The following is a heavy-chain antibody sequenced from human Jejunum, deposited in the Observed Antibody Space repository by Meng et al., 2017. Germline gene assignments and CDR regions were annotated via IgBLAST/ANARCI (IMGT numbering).Heavy chain of an antibody. D-gene: IGHD7-27*01. CDR2: ISTGATTI. Sequence: VQLVESGGGLVKPGGSLRLSCAASGFTFSNHYMTWIRQAPGKGPEWVAYISTGATTIYYADSLKGRFTISRDDSKSSVYLQMNSLRDDDTAVYFCARGHWELNYWGQGTLVTVSS. CDR1: GFTFSNHY. V-gene: IGHV3-11*01. J-gene: IGHJ4*02. CDR3: ARGHWELNY.